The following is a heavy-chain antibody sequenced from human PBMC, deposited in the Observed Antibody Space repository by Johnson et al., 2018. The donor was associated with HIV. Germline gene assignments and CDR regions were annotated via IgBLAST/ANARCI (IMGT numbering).Heavy chain of an antibody. Sequence: MLLVESGGGLVKPGGSLRLSCAASGFTFSDYYVSWIRQAPGKGLEWVARINTAGGSTSYVDSVKGRFTVSRDNAKNTLYLQKNSLRADDTAVYYCAREGPSERAGFDIWGQGTMVTVSS. CDR2: INTAGGST. V-gene: IGHV3-11*06. CDR3: AREGPSERAGFDI. J-gene: IGHJ3*02. CDR1: GFTFSDYY.